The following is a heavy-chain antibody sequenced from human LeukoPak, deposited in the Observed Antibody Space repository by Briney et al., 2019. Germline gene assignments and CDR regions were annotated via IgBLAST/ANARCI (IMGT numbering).Heavy chain of an antibody. Sequence: SQTLSLTCTVSGGSISSGDYYWSWIRQPPGKGLEWIGEINHSGSTNYNPSLKSRVTISVDTSKNQFSLKLSSVTAADTAVYYCARETVGRSSGFDYWGQGTLVTVSS. V-gene: IGHV4-30-4*01. D-gene: IGHD6-6*01. CDR2: INHSGST. J-gene: IGHJ4*02. CDR3: ARETVGRSSGFDY. CDR1: GGSISSGDYY.